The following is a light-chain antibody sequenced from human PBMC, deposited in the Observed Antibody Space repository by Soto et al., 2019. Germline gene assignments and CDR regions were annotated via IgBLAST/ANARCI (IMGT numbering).Light chain of an antibody. CDR3: SAYRRGIIV. Sequence: QSALTQPASVSGSPGQSITISCTGTSSDVGGYNYVSWYQHQAGKVPKLIIYETDARPSGVSDRFSGSKSGNTASLTISGVQAEDEATYYCSAYRRGIIVFGGGTKLNVL. CDR1: SSDVGGYNY. V-gene: IGLV2-14*01. J-gene: IGLJ2*01. CDR2: ETD.